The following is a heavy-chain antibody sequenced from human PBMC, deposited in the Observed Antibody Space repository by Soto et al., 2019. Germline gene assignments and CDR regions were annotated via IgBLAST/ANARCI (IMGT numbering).Heavy chain of an antibody. CDR2: IWYDGSNK. V-gene: IGHV3-33*01. CDR1: GFTFSSYG. J-gene: IGHJ6*02. Sequence: GGSLRLSCAASGFTFSSYGMHWVRQAPGKGLEWVAVIWYDGSNKYYADSVKGRFTISRDNSKNTLYLQMNSLRAEDTAVYYCARGLKEYYDFWSGYPYYYYYYGMDVWGQGATVTVSS. CDR3: ARGLKEYYDFWSGYPYYYYYYGMDV. D-gene: IGHD3-3*01.